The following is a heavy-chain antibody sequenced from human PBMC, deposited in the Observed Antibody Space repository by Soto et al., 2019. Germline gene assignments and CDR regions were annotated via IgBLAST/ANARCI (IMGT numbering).Heavy chain of an antibody. V-gene: IGHV4-30-4*01. CDR1: GGSISSGDYY. Sequence: TLSLTCTFSGGSISSGDYYWSWIRQPPGKGLEWIGYIYYSGSTYYNPSLKSRVTISVDTSKNQFSLKLSSVTAADTAVYYCARARITGNWFDPWGQGTLVTVSS. CDR3: ARARITGNWFDP. D-gene: IGHD3-10*01. CDR2: IYYSGST. J-gene: IGHJ5*02.